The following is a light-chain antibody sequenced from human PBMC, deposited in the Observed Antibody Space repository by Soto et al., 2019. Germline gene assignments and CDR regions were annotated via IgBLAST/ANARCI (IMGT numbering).Light chain of an antibody. J-gene: IGLJ1*01. V-gene: IGLV2-14*01. CDR2: EVS. CDR1: SSDVGSYNY. CDR3: NSYRSSSTLYV. Sequence: QSALTQPASVSGSPGQSITISGTGTSSDVGSYNYVSWYQQHTGKAPKLMIDEVSNRPSGVSNRFSVSKSGNTASLTISGLQAEDEADYYCNSYRSSSTLYVFGAGPPLTVL.